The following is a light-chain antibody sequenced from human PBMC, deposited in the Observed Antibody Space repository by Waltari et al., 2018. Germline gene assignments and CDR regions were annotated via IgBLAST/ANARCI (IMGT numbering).Light chain of an antibody. CDR3: SSYTTTSAII. V-gene: IGLV2-14*03. Sequence: WYQQYPGKAPKLILFAVSRWPSGVSNRFAGSKSGNTASLTISGLQAEDEADYYCSSYTTTSAIIFGGGTTLTVL. CDR2: AVS. J-gene: IGLJ2*01.